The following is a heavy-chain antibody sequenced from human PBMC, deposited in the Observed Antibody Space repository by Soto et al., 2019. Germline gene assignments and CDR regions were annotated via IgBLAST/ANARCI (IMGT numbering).Heavy chain of an antibody. CDR3: AREIGQGSLGYCSSTSCYSPWFDP. J-gene: IGHJ5*02. CDR1: GGSISSGGYY. V-gene: IGHV4-31*03. D-gene: IGHD2-2*02. Sequence: QVQLQESGPGLVKPSQTLSLTCTVSGGSISSGGYYWSWIRQHPGKGLEWIGYIYYSGSTYYNPSLKSRVTISVDTSKNQFSLKLSSVTAADTAVYYCAREIGQGSLGYCSSTSCYSPWFDPWGQGTLVTVSS. CDR2: IYYSGST.